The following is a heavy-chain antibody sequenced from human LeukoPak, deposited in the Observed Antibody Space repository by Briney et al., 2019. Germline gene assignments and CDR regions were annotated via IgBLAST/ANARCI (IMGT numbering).Heavy chain of an antibody. V-gene: IGHV1-2*02. CDR3: AREATAPIRDLDS. D-gene: IGHD5-18*01. CDR1: GYIFYGYY. J-gene: IGHJ4*02. CDR2: IMPNTGDT. Sequence: ASVKVSCKTSGYIFYGYYIHWVRQAPGQGLEWMGWIMPNTGDTNYAQQFLGRVTMTRDTSISTAYMEVNRLRSDDTAVYCCAREATAPIRDLDSWGQGTLVTVSS.